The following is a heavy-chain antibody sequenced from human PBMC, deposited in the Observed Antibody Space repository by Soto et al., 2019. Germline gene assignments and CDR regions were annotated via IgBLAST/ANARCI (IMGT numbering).Heavy chain of an antibody. V-gene: IGHV4-59*01. CDR1: GGSISSYY. Sequence: SETLSLTYTVSGGSISSYYWSWIRQPPGKGLEWIGYIYYSGSTNYNPSLKSRVTISVDTSKNQFSLKLSSVTAADTAVYYCARVYAYYDILTGSLYYYGMDVWGQGTTVTVSS. CDR3: ARVYAYYDILTGSLYYYGMDV. D-gene: IGHD3-9*01. J-gene: IGHJ6*02. CDR2: IYYSGST.